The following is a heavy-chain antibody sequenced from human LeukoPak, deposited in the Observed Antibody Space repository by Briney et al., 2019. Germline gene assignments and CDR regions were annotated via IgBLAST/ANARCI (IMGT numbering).Heavy chain of an antibody. J-gene: IGHJ6*03. CDR1: GYTFNSYA. CDR2: ISVYNGNT. D-gene: IGHD3-22*01. V-gene: IGHV1-18*01. CDR3: ARVLNYYDSSGSNYYYMDV. Sequence: ASVKVSCKASGYTFNSYAISWVRQAPGQGLEWMGWISVYNGNTNYAQKLQGRVTMTTDTSTSTAYMELRSLRSDDSAVYYCARVLNYYDSSGSNYYYMDVWGKGTTVTVSS.